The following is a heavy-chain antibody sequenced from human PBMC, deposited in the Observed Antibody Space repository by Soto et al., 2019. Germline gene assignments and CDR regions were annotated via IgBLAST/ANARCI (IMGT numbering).Heavy chain of an antibody. Sequence: QVQLQRWGAGLLKPSETLSLTCAVYGGSFSGYYWSWIRQPPGKGLEWIGEINHSGSTNYNPSLKSRVTISVDTSKNQFSLKLSSVTAADTAVYYCARGSDGDYFFAYWGQGTLVTVSS. CDR2: INHSGST. CDR1: GGSFSGYY. D-gene: IGHD4-17*01. J-gene: IGHJ4*02. V-gene: IGHV4-34*01. CDR3: ARGSDGDYFFAY.